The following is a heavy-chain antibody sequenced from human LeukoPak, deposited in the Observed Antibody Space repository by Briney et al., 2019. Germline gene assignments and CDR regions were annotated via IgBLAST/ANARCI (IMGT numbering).Heavy chain of an antibody. D-gene: IGHD1-26*01. CDR3: TKGSGSYSEDYFDY. CDR1: GFTFSSYG. J-gene: IGHJ4*02. CDR2: IRYDGSNK. Sequence: GGSLRLSCAASGFTFSSYGMHWVRQAPGKGLEWVAFIRYDGSNKYYADSVKGRFTISRDNSKNTLYLQMNSLRAEDTALYYCTKGSGSYSEDYFDYWGQGTLVTVSS. V-gene: IGHV3-30*02.